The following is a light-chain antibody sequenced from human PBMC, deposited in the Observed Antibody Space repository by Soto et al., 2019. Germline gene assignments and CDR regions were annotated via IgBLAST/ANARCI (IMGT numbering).Light chain of an antibody. Sequence: EIVLTQSPATLSLSPGERATLSCRASQSVSRYLAWYQQQPGHAPRLLLYDASTRATGIPARFSGSGSGTDFPLTISRLEPEDFAVYYCQQRSTSLGTFGQGTKVEIK. CDR3: QQRSTSLGT. CDR1: QSVSRY. J-gene: IGKJ1*01. CDR2: DAS. V-gene: IGKV3-11*01.